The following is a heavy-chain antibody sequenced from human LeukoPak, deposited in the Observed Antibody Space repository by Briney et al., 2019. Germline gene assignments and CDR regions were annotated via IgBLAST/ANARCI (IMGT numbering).Heavy chain of an antibody. Sequence: PGGSLRLSCAASGFSFSSYWMSWVRQAPGKGLEWVAHIKQDGSEKYYVDSVKGRFTISRDNAKNSLYLQINSLRAEDTAMYYCARDLNYYDSSGYYNYWGQGSLVTVYS. V-gene: IGHV3-7*01. CDR3: ARDLNYYDSSGYYNY. D-gene: IGHD3-22*01. CDR2: IKQDGSEK. CDR1: GFSFSSYW. J-gene: IGHJ4*02.